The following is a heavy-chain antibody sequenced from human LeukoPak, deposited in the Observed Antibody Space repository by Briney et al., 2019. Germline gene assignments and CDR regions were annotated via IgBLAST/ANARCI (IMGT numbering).Heavy chain of an antibody. CDR1: GFSVSNNY. V-gene: IGHV3-53*01. J-gene: IGHJ4*02. CDR2: IHSDGNT. CDR3: AKVDSRSLYYFDY. Sequence: GGSLRLSCAASGFSVSNNYMNWVRQAPGKGLEWVSVIHSDGNTYYADSVEGRFTISRDNSKNTLYLQMNSLRAEDTAVYYCAKVDSRSLYYFDYWGQGTLVTVSS. D-gene: IGHD3-22*01.